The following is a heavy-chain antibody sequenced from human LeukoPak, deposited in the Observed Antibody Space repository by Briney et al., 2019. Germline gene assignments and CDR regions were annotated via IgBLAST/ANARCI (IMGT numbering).Heavy chain of an antibody. CDR2: ISGSGDNT. J-gene: IGHJ4*02. Sequence: GGSLRLSCAASGFTFSSYAMSWVRQAPGKGLEWVSGISGSGDNTYYADSVKGRFTISRDNSKNTLYLQVNSLRAEDTAVYYCAKGGKWDVTPFDYWGQGTLVTVSS. CDR3: AKGGKWDVTPFDY. CDR1: GFTFSSYA. D-gene: IGHD1-26*01. V-gene: IGHV3-23*01.